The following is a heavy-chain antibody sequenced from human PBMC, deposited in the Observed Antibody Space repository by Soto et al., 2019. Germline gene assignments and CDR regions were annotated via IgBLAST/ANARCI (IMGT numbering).Heavy chain of an antibody. CDR2: IYYSGST. D-gene: IGHD3-10*01. CDR3: AREREIRAGSGNTYCGMDV. J-gene: IGHJ6*02. Sequence: QVQLQESGPGLVKPSQTLSLTCTVSGGSISSGDYYWSWIRQHPGKGLEWIGYIYYSGSTQYNPSLRSRITISEDTSKTHFSRRLSSVTAADTAVYDWAREREIRAGSGNTYCGMDVWGQGTTVTVSS. V-gene: IGHV4-31*03. CDR1: GGSISSGDYY.